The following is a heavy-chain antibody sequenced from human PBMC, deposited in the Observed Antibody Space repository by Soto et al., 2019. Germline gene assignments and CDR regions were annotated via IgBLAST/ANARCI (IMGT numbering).Heavy chain of an antibody. CDR2: INRDGSST. CDR1: GFTSSSYW. D-gene: IGHD6-19*01. J-gene: IGHJ4*02. CDR3: SREKTVAGTVCYDS. V-gene: IGHV3-74*01. Sequence: GGSLRLSCAASGFTSSSYWMDWVRQAPGKGLVWVSRINRDGSSTSYADFVKGRFTISRDNAKNTLYLQMNSLRAEDTAVYYCSREKTVAGTVCYDSWGQGSLVTVSS.